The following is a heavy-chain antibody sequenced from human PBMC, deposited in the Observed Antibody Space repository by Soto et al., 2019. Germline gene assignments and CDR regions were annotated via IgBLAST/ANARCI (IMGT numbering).Heavy chain of an antibody. CDR1: GYTFTGYY. CDR3: ARVPEVVVVPAAITTSDYGMEV. V-gene: IGHV1-69*13. Sequence: GASVKVSCKASGYTFTGYYIHWVRLAPGQGLEWMGGIIPIFGTANYAQKFQGRVTITADESTSTAYMELSSLRSEDTAVYYCARVPEVVVVPAAITTSDYGMEVWGQGTTVSVSS. J-gene: IGHJ6*01. CDR2: IIPIFGTA. D-gene: IGHD2-2*01.